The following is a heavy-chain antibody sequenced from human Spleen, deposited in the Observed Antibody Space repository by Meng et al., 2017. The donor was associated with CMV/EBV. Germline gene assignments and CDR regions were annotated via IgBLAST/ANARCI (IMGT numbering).Heavy chain of an antibody. V-gene: IGHV1-69*10. CDR2: IIPILGLS. CDR3: VTYQYDSGWTEDS. Sequence: SVKVSCKAPGGTFGSNALSWVRQAPGQGLEWMGGIIPILGLSTYAQRFQGRVTITADKSTGTGYMEVPSLRFDDTAVYYCVTYQYDSGWTEDSWGQGTLVTVSS. CDR1: GGTFGSNA. J-gene: IGHJ4*02. D-gene: IGHD3-16*01.